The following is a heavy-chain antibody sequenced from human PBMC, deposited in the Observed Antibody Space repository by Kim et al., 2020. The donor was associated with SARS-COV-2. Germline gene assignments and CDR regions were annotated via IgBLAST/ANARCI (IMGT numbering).Heavy chain of an antibody. J-gene: IGHJ3*01. CDR1: GFSLINYD. CDR3: AREESGYYDALDL. D-gene: IGHD3-22*01. Sequence: GGSLRLSCAASGFSLINYDMHWVRQAPGKGLEWVALLGYDGSNTYYADFVQGRFTISRDNSKNTLYLQMNSLRAEDTAVYFCAREESGYYDALDLWGLGT. CDR2: LGYDGSNT. V-gene: IGHV3-33*01.